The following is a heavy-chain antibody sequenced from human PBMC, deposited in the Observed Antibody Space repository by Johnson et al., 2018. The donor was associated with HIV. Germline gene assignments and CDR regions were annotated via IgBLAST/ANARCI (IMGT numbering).Heavy chain of an antibody. Sequence: VQLVESGGGLIQPGGSLRLSCAASGFIFSDYYMSWIRQAPGKGLEWVSYISSSGTTVYYADSVRGRFSISRDNTKHSLYLQMNSLRAEDTALYYCVRDRGYWDAFDIWGQGTMVTVSS. V-gene: IGHV3-11*04. CDR1: GFIFSDYY. CDR3: VRDRGYWDAFDI. D-gene: IGHD3-22*01. J-gene: IGHJ3*02. CDR2: ISSSGTTV.